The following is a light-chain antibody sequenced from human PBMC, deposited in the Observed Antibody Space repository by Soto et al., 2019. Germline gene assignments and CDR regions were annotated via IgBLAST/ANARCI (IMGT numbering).Light chain of an antibody. CDR2: GAS. Sequence: EIVMTQSPATLSVSPGERATLSCRASQSVSSNLAWYQQKPGQAPRLLIYGASTRATGIPARFSGRGSGTEFTLPISSLQSEEFTVYYCQQYNNWPFPSWTFGQGTKVEIK. V-gene: IGKV3-15*01. CDR3: QQYNNWPFPSWT. J-gene: IGKJ1*01. CDR1: QSVSSN.